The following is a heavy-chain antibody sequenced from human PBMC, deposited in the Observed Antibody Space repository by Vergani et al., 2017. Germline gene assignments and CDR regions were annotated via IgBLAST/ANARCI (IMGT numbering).Heavy chain of an antibody. CDR2: IGSNDGRK. CDR1: GFRVTTYY. J-gene: IGHJ3*01. V-gene: IGHV3-23*01. D-gene: IGHD3/OR15-3a*01. Sequence: VELLESEGGLAQPGGSLRVSCSASGFRVTTYYMSWVRQAPGKGLEWVASIGSNDGRKYHADSLKGRFLISRDSYKNILYLQMHSLRADDTAIYYCARDRVMWTVPDSFDVWGPGTVVAVSP. CDR3: ARDRVMWTVPDSFDV.